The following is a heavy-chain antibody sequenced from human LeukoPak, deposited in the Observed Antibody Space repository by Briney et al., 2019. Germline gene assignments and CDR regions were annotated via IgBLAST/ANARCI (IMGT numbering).Heavy chain of an antibody. Sequence: GASLRLSCAVSGFTFSTYAMSWVRQAPGKGLEWVSGISDSGGSTYYADSVKGRFTISRDNSKNTLYLQMNSLRAEDTAVYYCAKGNIWFGEKYGMDVWGQGTTVTVSS. CDR1: GFTFSTYA. CDR2: ISDSGGST. V-gene: IGHV3-23*01. CDR3: AKGNIWFGEKYGMDV. D-gene: IGHD3-10*01. J-gene: IGHJ6*02.